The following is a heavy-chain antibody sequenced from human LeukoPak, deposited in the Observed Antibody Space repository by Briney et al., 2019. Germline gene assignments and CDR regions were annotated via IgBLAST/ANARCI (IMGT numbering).Heavy chain of an antibody. CDR2: ISYDGSNK. CDR3: ARVQRYFDWLFPTYYYGMDV. CDR1: GFTFSSYA. D-gene: IGHD3-9*01. V-gene: IGHV3-30*04. J-gene: IGHJ6*02. Sequence: GGSLRLSCAASGFTFSSYAMHWVRQAPGKGLEWVAVISYDGSNKYYADSVKGRFTISRDNSKNTLYLQMNSLRAEDTAVYYCARVQRYFDWLFPTYYYGMDVWGQGTTITVSS.